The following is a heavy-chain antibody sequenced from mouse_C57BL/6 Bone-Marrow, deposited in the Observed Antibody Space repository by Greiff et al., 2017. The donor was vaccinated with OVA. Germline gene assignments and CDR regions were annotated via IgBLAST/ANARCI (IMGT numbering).Heavy chain of an antibody. CDR2: IRSKSNNYAT. J-gene: IGHJ4*01. CDR3: VGGDYDWMDY. Sequence: EVKLVESGGGLVQPKGSLKLSCAASGFSFNTYAMNWVRQAPGKGLEWVARIRSKSNNYATYYADSVKDRFTISRDDSESMLYLQMNNLKTEDTAMYYCVGGDYDWMDYWGQGTSVTVSS. CDR1: GFSFNTYA. V-gene: IGHV10-1*01. D-gene: IGHD2-4*01.